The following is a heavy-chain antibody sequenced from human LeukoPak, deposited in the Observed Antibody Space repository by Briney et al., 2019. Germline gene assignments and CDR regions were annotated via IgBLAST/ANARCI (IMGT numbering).Heavy chain of an antibody. D-gene: IGHD3-3*01. J-gene: IGHJ5*02. CDR1: GGSFSGYY. CDR3: ARGRYYDFWSGYTRHWFGP. V-gene: IGHV4-34*01. Sequence: SETLSLTCAVYGGSFSGYYWSWIRQPPGKGLEWIGEINHSGSTNYNPSLKSRVTISVDTSKNQFSLKLSSVTAADTAVYYCARGRYYDFWSGYTRHWFGPWGQGTLVTVSS. CDR2: INHSGST.